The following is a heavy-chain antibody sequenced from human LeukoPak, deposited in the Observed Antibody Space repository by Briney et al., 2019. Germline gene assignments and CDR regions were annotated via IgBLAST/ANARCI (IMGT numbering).Heavy chain of an antibody. CDR1: GGSFSGYY. J-gene: IGHJ5*02. D-gene: IGHD3-3*01. Sequence: PSETLSLTCAVYGGSFSGYYWSWIRQPPGKGLEWIGEINHSGSTNYNPSLKSRVTMSVDTSKNQFSLKLSSVTAADTAVYYCARDRWLSWSGPENWFDPWGQGTLVTVSS. V-gene: IGHV4-34*01. CDR2: INHSGST. CDR3: ARDRWLSWSGPENWFDP.